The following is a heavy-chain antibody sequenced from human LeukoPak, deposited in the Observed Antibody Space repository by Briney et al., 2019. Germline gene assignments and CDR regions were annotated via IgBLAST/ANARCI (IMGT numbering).Heavy chain of an antibody. Sequence: PGGSLRLSCAASGFTFSTYWMHWVRQAPGKGLVWVSRISSDGSITGYADSVKGRFTISRDNAKNTLYLQMNSLRAEDTAVYYCASTTTANLWPYFDYWGQGTLVTVSS. V-gene: IGHV3-74*01. CDR2: ISSDGSIT. CDR3: ASTTTANLWPYFDY. J-gene: IGHJ4*02. CDR1: GFTFSTYW. D-gene: IGHD4-11*01.